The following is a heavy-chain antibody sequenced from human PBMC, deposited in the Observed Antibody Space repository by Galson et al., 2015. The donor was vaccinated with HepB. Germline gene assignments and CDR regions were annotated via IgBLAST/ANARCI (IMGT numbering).Heavy chain of an antibody. D-gene: IGHD2/OR15-2a*01. CDR2: ISYDGSNK. V-gene: IGHV3-30*04. CDR3: ARDPLYASGRGYFDY. CDR1: GFTFNMHN. J-gene: IGHJ4*02. Sequence: SLRLSCAASGFTFNMHNMHWVRQAPGKGLEWVAIISYDGSNKDYGDSVKGRFTISRDNSKNTLYLQLNSLRPEDTAVYYCARDPLYASGRGYFDYWGQGTLVTVSS.